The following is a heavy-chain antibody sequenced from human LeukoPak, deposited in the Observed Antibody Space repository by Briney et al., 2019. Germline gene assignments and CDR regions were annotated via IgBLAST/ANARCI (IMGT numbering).Heavy chain of an antibody. Sequence: GGSLRLSCAAPGFTFSSYGMHWVRQAPGKGLEWVAVISYDGSNINYAESVKGRFTISRDNSKNTLYLQMNSPRAEDTAVYYCAKDQYFVTGYYSHMDVWGKGTTVTISS. CDR3: AKDQYFVTGYYSHMDV. V-gene: IGHV3-30*18. CDR2: ISYDGSNI. D-gene: IGHD2-21*02. J-gene: IGHJ6*03. CDR1: GFTFSSYG.